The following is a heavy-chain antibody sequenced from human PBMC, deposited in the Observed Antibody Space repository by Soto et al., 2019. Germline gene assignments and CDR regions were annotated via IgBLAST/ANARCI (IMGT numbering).Heavy chain of an antibody. J-gene: IGHJ3*02. CDR3: ARVERGTATTVVDAFDI. D-gene: IGHD1-1*01. CDR1: GGFVTSGSYY. CDR2: MSHSGGT. V-gene: IGHV4-34*01. Sequence: QVQLQQWGAGLLKPSETLSLTCAVYGGFVTSGSYYWSWIRQPPGKGLEWIGEMSHSGGTQFNPSLQSRVTISVATSKTQFTLKMSSVTAADTALYYCARVERGTATTVVDAFDIWGPGTMVTVSS.